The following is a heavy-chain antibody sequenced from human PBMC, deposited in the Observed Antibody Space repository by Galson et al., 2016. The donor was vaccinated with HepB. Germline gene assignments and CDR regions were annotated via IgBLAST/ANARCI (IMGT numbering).Heavy chain of an antibody. CDR1: RVSIGSVGNY. CDR3: AREAWLWLVKNSFDL. CDR2: IYANGTS. J-gene: IGHJ3*01. D-gene: IGHD6-19*01. Sequence: TLSLTCTVSRVSIGSVGNYWSWIRQSAGKGLEWLGHIYANGTSHYNPSLKSRLAISVDTSQNQISLRLSSVTATDTALYFCAREAWLWLVKNSFDLWGQGTMVAVAS. V-gene: IGHV4-61*09.